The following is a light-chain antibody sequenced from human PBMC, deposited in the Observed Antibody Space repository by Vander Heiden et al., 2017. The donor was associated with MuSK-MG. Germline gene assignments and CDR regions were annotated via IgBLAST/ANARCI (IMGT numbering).Light chain of an antibody. CDR2: YVS. CDR1: NIGSKS. CDR3: QVWDSSSDHYV. Sequence: SYVLTQPPSVSVAPGKTARITCGGNNIGSKSVHWYQQKPGQAPVLVIYYVSDRPSGIPDRFSGSNSGNTATLTISRVEAGDEADYYCQVWDSSSDHYVFGTGTKVTVL. J-gene: IGLJ1*01. V-gene: IGLV3-21*04.